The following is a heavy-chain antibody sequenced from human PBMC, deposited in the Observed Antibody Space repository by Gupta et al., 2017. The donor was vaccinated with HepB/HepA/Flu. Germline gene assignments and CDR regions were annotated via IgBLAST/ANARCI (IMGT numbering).Heavy chain of an antibody. D-gene: IGHD4-17*01. J-gene: IGHJ6*02. V-gene: IGHV1-2*04. Sequence: QVQLVQSGAEVKKPGASVKVSCKASGYTFTGYYMHWVRQAPGQGLEWMGWINPNSGGTNYAQKFQGWVTMTRDTSISTAYMELSRLRSDDTAVYYCARDLEYGDYYYGMDVWGQGTTVTVSS. CDR3: ARDLEYGDYYYGMDV. CDR1: GYTFTGYY. CDR2: INPNSGGT.